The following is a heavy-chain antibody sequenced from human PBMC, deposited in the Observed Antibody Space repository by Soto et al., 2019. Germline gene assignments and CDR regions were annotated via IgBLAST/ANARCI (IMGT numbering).Heavy chain of an antibody. J-gene: IGHJ4*02. Sequence: PGGSLRLSGSASGFTLSSYARHWVRQAPGKALEWVAVISYDGSNKYSADSVKGRFTISRDNSKNTLYLQMNSLRAEDTAVYYCARNSMWGQGTLVNVSS. CDR1: GFTLSSYA. CDR3: ARNSM. D-gene: IGHD2-2*01. CDR2: ISYDGSNK. V-gene: IGHV3-30-3*01.